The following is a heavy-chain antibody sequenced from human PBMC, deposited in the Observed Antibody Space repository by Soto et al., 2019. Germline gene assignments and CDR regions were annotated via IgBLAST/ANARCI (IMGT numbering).Heavy chain of an antibody. CDR2: IRRKAYGGTT. CDR3: SRVGSGSSFDY. J-gene: IGHJ4*02. D-gene: IGHD3-10*01. CDR1: GFTFGDYA. Sequence: PVGSLRLSCRASGFTFGDYAMSWVRQAPGKGLEWVGFIRRKAYGGTTEYAASVKGRFTISRDDSKSTAYLQMNSLKTEDTAVYYCSRVGSGSSFDYWGQGTLVTVS. V-gene: IGHV3-49*04.